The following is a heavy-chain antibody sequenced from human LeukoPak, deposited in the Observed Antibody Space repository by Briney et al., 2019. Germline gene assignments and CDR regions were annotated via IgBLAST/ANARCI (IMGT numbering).Heavy chain of an antibody. Sequence: PGGSLRLSCAASGFTFSNAWMSWVRQAPGKGLEWVGRIKSKTDGGTTDYAAPVKGRFTISRDDSKNTLYLQMNSLKTEDTAVYYCTTGQWEPRDAFDIWGQGTMVTVSS. D-gene: IGHD1-26*01. CDR3: TTGQWEPRDAFDI. V-gene: IGHV3-15*01. J-gene: IGHJ3*02. CDR2: IKSKTDGGTT. CDR1: GFTFSNAW.